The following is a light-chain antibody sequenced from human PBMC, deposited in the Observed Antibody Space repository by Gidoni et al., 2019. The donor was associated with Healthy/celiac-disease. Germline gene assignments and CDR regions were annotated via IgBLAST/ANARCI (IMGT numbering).Light chain of an antibody. J-gene: IGLJ3*02. CDR2: EVS. CDR3: SSYTSSSTRV. V-gene: IGLV2-14*01. CDR1: SSDVGGYNY. Sequence: QSALTQPASVSGSPGTSITISCTGTSSDVGGYNYVSWYQQHPGKAPKLMIYEVSNRPSGVPDRFSGSKSGNTASLTISGLQAEDEADYYCSSYTSSSTRVFGGGTKLTVL.